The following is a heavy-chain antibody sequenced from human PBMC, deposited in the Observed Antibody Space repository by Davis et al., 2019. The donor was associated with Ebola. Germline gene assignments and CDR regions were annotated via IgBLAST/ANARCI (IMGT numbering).Heavy chain of an antibody. D-gene: IGHD6-13*01. V-gene: IGHV1-3*01. CDR2: INAGNGNT. J-gene: IGHJ6*02. CDR1: GYTFFSYA. CDR3: ARDVVDSSSWYDYYYGMDV. Sequence: ASVKVSCKASGYTFFSYAMHWVRQAPGQRLEWMGWINAGNGNTKYSQKFQGRVTITRDTSASTAYMELSSLRSEDTAVYYCARDVVDSSSWYDYYYGMDVWGQGTTVTVSS.